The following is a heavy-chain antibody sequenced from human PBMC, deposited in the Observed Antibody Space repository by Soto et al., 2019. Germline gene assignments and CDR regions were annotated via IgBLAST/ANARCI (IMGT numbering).Heavy chain of an antibody. V-gene: IGHV1-18*01. CDR2: ISAYNGNT. CDR3: ARDLGNKGRLQPGGY. D-gene: IGHD3-16*01. J-gene: IGHJ4*02. Sequence: QVQLVQSGAEVKKPGASVKVSCKASGYTFTSYGISWVRQAPGQGLEWMGWISAYNGNTNYAQKLQGRVTMTTDTSTSTAYVELRSLRPDDTAVYYCARDLGNKGRLQPGGYWGQGTLVTVSS. CDR1: GYTFTSYG.